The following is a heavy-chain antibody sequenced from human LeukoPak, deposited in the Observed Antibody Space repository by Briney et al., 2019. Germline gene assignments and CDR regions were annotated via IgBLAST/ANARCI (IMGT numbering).Heavy chain of an antibody. Sequence: SETLSLTCTVSGGSISSGSYYWGWIRQPPGKGLEWIGSIYYTGNSYCSPSLKSRVTISVDASKHQFSQNLRSVTAADTAVYYCARLSFGSGSRYNFHFDFWGQGAPVTVSA. CDR2: IYYTGNS. V-gene: IGHV4-39*01. CDR1: GGSISSGSYY. D-gene: IGHD3-10*01. CDR3: ARLSFGSGSRYNFHFDF. J-gene: IGHJ4*02.